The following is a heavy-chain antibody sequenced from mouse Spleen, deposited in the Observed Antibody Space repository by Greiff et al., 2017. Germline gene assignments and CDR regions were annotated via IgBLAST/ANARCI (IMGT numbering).Heavy chain of an antibody. D-gene: IGHD1-1*01. CDR1: GFTFSSYA. Sequence: EVHLVESGEGLVKPGGSLKLSCAASGFTFSSYAMSWVRQTPEKRLEWVAYISSGGDYIYYADTVKGRFTISRDNARNTLYLKMSSLKSEDTAMYYCTREEYYGSSYYFDYWGQGTTLTVSS. CDR3: TREEYYGSSYYFDY. CDR2: ISSGGDYI. V-gene: IGHV5-9-1*02. J-gene: IGHJ2*01.